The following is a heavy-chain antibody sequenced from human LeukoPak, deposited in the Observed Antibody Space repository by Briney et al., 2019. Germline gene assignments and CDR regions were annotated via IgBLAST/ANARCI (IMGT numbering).Heavy chain of an antibody. V-gene: IGHV3-48*01. CDR1: GFTFSSYS. Sequence: GGSLRLSCAASGFTFSSYSMNWVRQAPGKGLEWVSYISGSSSSMYYADSVRGRFTISRDNAKNSLYLQMNSLRAEDTAVYYCARARTSLGDAFDIWGQGTMVTVSS. D-gene: IGHD1-14*01. CDR3: ARARTSLGDAFDI. CDR2: ISGSSSSM. J-gene: IGHJ3*02.